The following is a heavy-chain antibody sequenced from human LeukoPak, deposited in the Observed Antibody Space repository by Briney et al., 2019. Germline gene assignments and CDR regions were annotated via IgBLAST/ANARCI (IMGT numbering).Heavy chain of an antibody. CDR1: GASISSSTDY. D-gene: IGHD3-22*01. CDR3: ARVVYYDSSLGP. V-gene: IGHV4-39*01. CDR2: IYYSGST. Sequence: SETLSLTCTVSGASISSSTDYWGWIRQPPGKGLEWIGSIYYSGSTYYNPSLKSRVTISVDTSKNQFSLKLSPVTAADTAVYYCARVVYYDSSLGPWGQGTLVTVSS. J-gene: IGHJ5*02.